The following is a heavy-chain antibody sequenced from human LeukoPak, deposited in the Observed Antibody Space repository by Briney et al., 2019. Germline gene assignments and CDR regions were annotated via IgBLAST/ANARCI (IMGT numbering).Heavy chain of an antibody. V-gene: IGHV4-59*08. J-gene: IGHJ4*02. CDR2: IYYSGST. Sequence: PSETLSLTCTVSGGSIGSYYWSWIRQPPGKGLEWIGYIYYSGSTNYNPSLKSRVTISVDTSKNQFSLKLSSVTAADTAVYYCARCGFDLGGFDYWGQGTLVTVSS. D-gene: IGHD3-9*01. CDR3: ARCGFDLGGFDY. CDR1: GGSIGSYY.